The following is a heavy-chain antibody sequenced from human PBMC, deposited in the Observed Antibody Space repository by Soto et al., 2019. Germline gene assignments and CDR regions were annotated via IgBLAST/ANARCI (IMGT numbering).Heavy chain of an antibody. J-gene: IGHJ6*02. CDR2: IIPISGTA. Sequence: QVQLVQSGAEVKKPGSSVKVSCKASGGTFSSYAISWVRQAPGQGLEWMGGIIPISGTANYAQKFQGRVTITADDSTSTAYMELSSLRSEDTAVYYCVRSQGSSTSLEIYYYYYYGMDVWGQGTTVTVSS. V-gene: IGHV1-69*01. CDR1: GGTFSSYA. CDR3: VRSQGSSTSLEIYYYYYYGMDV. D-gene: IGHD2-2*01.